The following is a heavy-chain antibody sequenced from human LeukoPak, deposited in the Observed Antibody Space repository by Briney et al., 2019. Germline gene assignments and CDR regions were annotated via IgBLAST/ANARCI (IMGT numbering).Heavy chain of an antibody. CDR2: ADPEDGET. CDR3: ATGLVRRGYYYYYMDV. V-gene: IGHV1-69-2*01. Sequence: ASVKVSCKVSGYTFTDYYMHWVQQAPGKGLEWMGLADPEDGETIYAEKFQGRVTITADTSTDTAYMELSSLRSEDTAVYYCATGLVRRGYYYYYMDVWGKGTTVTVSS. J-gene: IGHJ6*03. D-gene: IGHD6-13*01. CDR1: GYTFTDYY.